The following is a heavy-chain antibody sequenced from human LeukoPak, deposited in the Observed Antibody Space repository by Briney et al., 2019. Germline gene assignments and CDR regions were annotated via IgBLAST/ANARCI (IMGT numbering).Heavy chain of an antibody. Sequence: SVKVSCKASGGTFSSYAISWVRQAPGQGLEWMGGIIPIFGTANYAQKFQGRVTITTDESTSTAYMELSSLRSEDTAVYYCARDRYCSSTSCYWDWFDPWGQGTLVTVSS. J-gene: IGHJ5*02. CDR1: GGTFSSYA. V-gene: IGHV1-69*05. CDR3: ARDRYCSSTSCYWDWFDP. D-gene: IGHD2-2*01. CDR2: IIPIFGTA.